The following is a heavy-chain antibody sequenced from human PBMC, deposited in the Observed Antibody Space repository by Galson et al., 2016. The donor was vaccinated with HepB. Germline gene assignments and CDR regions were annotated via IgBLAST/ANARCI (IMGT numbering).Heavy chain of an antibody. CDR2: INNGGGTT. Sequence: SLRLSCAASGFSIQMYAINWVRQAPGKGLEWVSSINNGGGTTRYGDSVKGRFSISRDNSKNTVNLRMSCLRGEDTAVYYCTTLDGDYYYYYGLELWGQGTTVTVSS. J-gene: IGHJ6*02. D-gene: IGHD4-17*01. CDR3: TTLDGDYYYYYGLEL. V-gene: IGHV3-23*01. CDR1: GFSIQMYA.